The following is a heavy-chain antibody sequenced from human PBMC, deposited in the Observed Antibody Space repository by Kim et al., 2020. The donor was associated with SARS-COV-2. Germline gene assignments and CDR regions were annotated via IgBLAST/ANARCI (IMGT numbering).Heavy chain of an antibody. V-gene: IGHV1-18*04. CDR3: ARGPEVVPAAMPNHNWFDP. CDR2: ISAYNGNT. J-gene: IGHJ5*02. D-gene: IGHD2-2*01. CDR1: GYTFTSYG. Sequence: ASVKVSCKASGYTFTSYGISWVRQAPGQGLEWMGWISAYNGNTNYAQKLQGRVTMTTDTSTSTAYMELRSLRSDDTAVYYCARGPEVVPAAMPNHNWFDPWGQGTLVTVSS.